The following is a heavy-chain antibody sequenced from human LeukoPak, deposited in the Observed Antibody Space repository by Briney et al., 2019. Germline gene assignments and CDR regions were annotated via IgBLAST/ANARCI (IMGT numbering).Heavy chain of an antibody. V-gene: IGHV3-9*01. Sequence: GGSLRLSGAASGFTFDDYAMHWVRQAPGKGLEWVSGISWNSGSIGYADSVKGRFTISRDNAKNTLYLQMNSLRGEDTAVYYCAGTSGFSYSPFDYWGQGTLVTVSS. D-gene: IGHD5-18*01. CDR2: ISWNSGSI. J-gene: IGHJ4*02. CDR1: GFTFDDYA. CDR3: AGTSGFSYSPFDY.